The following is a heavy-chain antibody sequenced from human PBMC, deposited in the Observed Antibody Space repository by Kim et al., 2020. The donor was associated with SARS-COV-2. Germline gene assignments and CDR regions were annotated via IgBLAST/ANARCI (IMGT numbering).Heavy chain of an antibody. Sequence: SETLSLTCTVSGGSNSSGDYYWSWIRQPPGKGLEWIGYIYYSGSTYYNPSLKSRVTISVDTSKNQFSLKLSSVTAADTAVYYCARVRGSSGYYRPFDYWGQGTLVTVSS. V-gene: IGHV4-30-4*01. D-gene: IGHD3-22*01. J-gene: IGHJ4*02. CDR3: ARVRGSSGYYRPFDY. CDR2: IYYSGST. CDR1: GGSNSSGDYY.